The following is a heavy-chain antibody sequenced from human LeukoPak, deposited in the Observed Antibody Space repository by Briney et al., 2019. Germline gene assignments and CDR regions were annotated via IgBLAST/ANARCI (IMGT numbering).Heavy chain of an antibody. J-gene: IGHJ4*02. CDR1: GYTFTSYD. CDR3: ARERNYDFWSGYHQAPFDY. V-gene: IGHV1-69*13. Sequence: ASVKVSCKASGYTFTSYDINWVRQAPGQGLEWMGGIIPIFGTANYAQKFQGRVTITADEPTSTAYMELSSLRSEDTAVYYCARERNYDFWSGYHQAPFDYWGQGTLVTVSS. D-gene: IGHD3-3*01. CDR2: IIPIFGTA.